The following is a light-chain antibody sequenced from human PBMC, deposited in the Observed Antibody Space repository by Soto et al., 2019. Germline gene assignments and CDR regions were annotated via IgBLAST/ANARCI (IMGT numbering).Light chain of an antibody. CDR2: GAS. CDR3: QQYGSSRT. J-gene: IGKJ1*01. Sequence: EIVLTQSPVTLSLSPGERATLSCRASQSVRSDLAWYQHKPGQAPRLLIYGASSRATGIPDRFSGSGSGTDFTLTISRLEPEDFAVYYCQQYGSSRTFGQGTKVDIK. CDR1: QSVRSD. V-gene: IGKV3-20*01.